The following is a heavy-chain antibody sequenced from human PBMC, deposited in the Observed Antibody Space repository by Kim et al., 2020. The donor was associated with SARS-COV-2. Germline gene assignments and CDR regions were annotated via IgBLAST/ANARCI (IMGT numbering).Heavy chain of an antibody. CDR3: ARERRNYVWGSYRYTKGDIFDY. J-gene: IGHJ4*02. D-gene: IGHD3-16*02. CDR1: GFTFSSYW. Sequence: GGSLRLSCAASGFTFSSYWMSWVRQAPGKGLEWVANIKQDGSEKYYVDSVKGRFTISRDNAKNSLYLQMNSLRAEDTAVYYCARERRNYVWGSYRYTKGDIFDYWGQGTLVTVSS. CDR2: IKQDGSEK. V-gene: IGHV3-7*01.